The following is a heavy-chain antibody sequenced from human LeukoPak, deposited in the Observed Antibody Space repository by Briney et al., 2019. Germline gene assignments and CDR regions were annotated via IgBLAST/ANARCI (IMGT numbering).Heavy chain of an antibody. CDR2: IYDSGST. Sequence: SETLSLTCTVSGDSISSSSYYWGWIRQPPGKGLEWIGYIYDSGSTNYNPSLKSRVTISVDTSKNQFSLKLSSVTAADTADYYCARAVPLGHYDSSGYYRSWYFDLWGRGTLVTVSS. CDR1: GDSISSSSYY. CDR3: ARAVPLGHYDSSGYYRSWYFDL. J-gene: IGHJ2*01. V-gene: IGHV4-61*05. D-gene: IGHD3-22*01.